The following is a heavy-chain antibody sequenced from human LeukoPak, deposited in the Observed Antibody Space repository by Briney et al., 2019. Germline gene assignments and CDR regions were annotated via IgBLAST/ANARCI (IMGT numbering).Heavy chain of an antibody. CDR3: ARLTASGIAVAPRRRAFDI. Sequence: GGSLRLSCAASGFTFSSYWMSWVRQAPGKGLEWVANIKQDGSEKYYVDSVKGRFTISRDNAKNSLYLQMNSLRAEDTAVYYCARLTASGIAVAPRRRAFDIWGQGTMVTVSS. V-gene: IGHV3-7*01. CDR1: GFTFSSYW. J-gene: IGHJ3*02. D-gene: IGHD6-19*01. CDR2: IKQDGSEK.